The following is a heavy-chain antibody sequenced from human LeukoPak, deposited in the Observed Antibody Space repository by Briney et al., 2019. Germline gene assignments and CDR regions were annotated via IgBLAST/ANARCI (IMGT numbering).Heavy chain of an antibody. V-gene: IGHV3-72*01. CDR2: TRNKANSYTT. CDR1: GFTFSDHY. CDR3: ARVGGVSSPSSGYYLIDAFDI. J-gene: IGHJ3*02. D-gene: IGHD3-22*01. Sequence: PGGSLRLSCAASGFTFSDHYMDWVRQAPGKGLEWVGRTRNKANSYTTEYAASVKGRFTISRDDSKNSLYLQMNSLKTEDTAVYYCARVGGVSSPSSGYYLIDAFDIWGQGTMVTVSS.